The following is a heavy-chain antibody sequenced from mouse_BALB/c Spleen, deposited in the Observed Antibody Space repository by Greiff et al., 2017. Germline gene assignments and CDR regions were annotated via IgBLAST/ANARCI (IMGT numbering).Heavy chain of an antibody. V-gene: IGHV1S137*01. D-gene: IGHD2-3*01. CDR1: GYTFTDYA. J-gene: IGHJ4*01. CDR2: ISTYYGDA. CDR3: AREGLYDGYYSYAMDY. Sequence: QVQLQQSGAELVRPGVSVKISCKGSGYTFTDYAMHWVKQSHAKSLEWIGVISTYYGDASYNQKFKGKATMTVDKSSSTAYMELARLTSEDSAIYYCAREGLYDGYYSYAMDYWGQGTSVTVSS.